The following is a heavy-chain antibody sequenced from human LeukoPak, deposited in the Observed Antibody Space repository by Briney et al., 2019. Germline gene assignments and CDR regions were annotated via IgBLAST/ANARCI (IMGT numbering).Heavy chain of an antibody. D-gene: IGHD1-1*01. Sequence: SETLSLTCTVSGASTSSFYWSWIRQPPGKGLEWIGYVRYTGDTNYDPSLKSRVSMSVDTSKNQFSLRLTSVTAADAAVYYCIGTTSTFDVWGQGTVVTVS. CDR3: IGTTSTFDV. CDR2: VRYTGDT. CDR1: GASTSSFY. V-gene: IGHV4-59*01. J-gene: IGHJ3*01.